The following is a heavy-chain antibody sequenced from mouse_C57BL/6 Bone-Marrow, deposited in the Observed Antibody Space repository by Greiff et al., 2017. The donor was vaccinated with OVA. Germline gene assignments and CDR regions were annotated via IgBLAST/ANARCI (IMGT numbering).Heavy chain of an antibody. CDR3: ARHGAYYAMDY. CDR1: GFTFSSYG. CDR2: ISSGGSYT. V-gene: IGHV5-6*01. Sequence: EVKLVESGGDLVKPGGSLKLSCAASGFTFSSYGMSWVRQTPDKRLEWVATISSGGSYTYYPDSVKGRFTISRDNAKNTLYLQMSSLKSEDTAMYYCARHGAYYAMDYWGQGTSVPVSS. J-gene: IGHJ4*01.